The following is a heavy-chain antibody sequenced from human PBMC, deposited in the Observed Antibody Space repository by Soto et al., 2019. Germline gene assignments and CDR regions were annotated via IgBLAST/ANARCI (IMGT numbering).Heavy chain of an antibody. CDR2: ISSTTNYI. V-gene: IGHV3-21*06. Sequence: EVQLVESGGGLVKPGGSLRLSCAASGFTCTRYSMNWVRQAPGKGLVLVSSISSTTNYIYYGDSMKGRCTISRDNAKNSLYLEMNSLRAEDTAVYYCARESEDLTSNFDYWGQGTLVTVSS. J-gene: IGHJ4*02. CDR1: GFTCTRYS. CDR3: ARESEDLTSNFDY.